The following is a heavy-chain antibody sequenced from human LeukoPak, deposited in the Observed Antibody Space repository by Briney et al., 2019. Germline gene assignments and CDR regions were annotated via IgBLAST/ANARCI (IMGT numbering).Heavy chain of an antibody. CDR2: ISYDGSNK. V-gene: IGHV3-30*18. J-gene: IGHJ4*02. CDR1: GFTFSSYG. CDR3: AKDLSYMGSGSYCDY. Sequence: GGSLRLSCAASGFTFSSYGMHWVRQAPGKGLEWVAVISYDGSNKYYADSVKGRFTISRDNSKNTLYLQMNSLRAEDTAVYYCAKDLSYMGSGSYCDYWGQGTLVTVSS. D-gene: IGHD3-10*01.